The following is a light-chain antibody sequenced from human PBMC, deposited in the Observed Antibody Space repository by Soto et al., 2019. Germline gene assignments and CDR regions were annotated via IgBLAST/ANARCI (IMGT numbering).Light chain of an antibody. Sequence: DIQVTQSPSSLSASVGDRVTITCRASQGIANYLAWYQQKPGKVPQLLIYGASTLQSGVPSRFSGSGSGTDFTLTISSLQPEDVATYYCHKYNSAPITFGQGTRLEIK. CDR3: HKYNSAPIT. V-gene: IGKV1-27*01. CDR1: QGIANY. J-gene: IGKJ5*01. CDR2: GAS.